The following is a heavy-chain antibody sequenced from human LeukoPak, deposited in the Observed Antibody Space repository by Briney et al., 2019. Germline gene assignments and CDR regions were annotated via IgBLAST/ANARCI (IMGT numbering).Heavy chain of an antibody. CDR3: ARRLPIDY. J-gene: IGHJ4*02. V-gene: IGHV3-48*01. CDR2: ISSSSGTI. CDR1: GFTFSSYS. D-gene: IGHD6-25*01. Sequence: GGSLRLSCAASGFTFSSYSMNWVRQAPGKGLEWVSYISSSSGTIYYADSVKGRFTISRDNAKNSLYLQMNSLRAEDTAVYYCARRLPIDYWGQGTLVTVSS.